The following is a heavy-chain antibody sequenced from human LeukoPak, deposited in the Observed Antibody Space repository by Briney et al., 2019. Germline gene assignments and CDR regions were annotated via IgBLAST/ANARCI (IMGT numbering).Heavy chain of an antibody. Sequence: SLRLSCAASGFTFSSYGMHWVRQAPGKGLEWVALISYDGSNKYYADSVKGRFTISRDNSKNTLYLQMNSLRAEDTAVYYCAKGRQVQDYWGQGTLVTVSS. J-gene: IGHJ4*02. V-gene: IGHV3-30*18. CDR3: AKGRQVQDY. CDR2: ISYDGSNK. CDR1: GFTFSSYG.